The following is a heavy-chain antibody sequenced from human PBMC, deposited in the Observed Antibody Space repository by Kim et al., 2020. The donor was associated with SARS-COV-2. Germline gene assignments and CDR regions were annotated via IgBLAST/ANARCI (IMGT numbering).Heavy chain of an antibody. J-gene: IGHJ4*02. V-gene: IGHV1-2*04. D-gene: IGHD3-10*01. Sequence: ASVKVSCKASGYTFTGYYMHWVRQAPGQGLEWMGWINPNSGGTNYAQKFQGWVTMTRDTSISTAYMELSRLRSDDTAVYYCARGTMVRGVIILPRVFDYWGQGTLVTVSS. CDR3: ARGTMVRGVIILPRVFDY. CDR2: INPNSGGT. CDR1: GYTFTGYY.